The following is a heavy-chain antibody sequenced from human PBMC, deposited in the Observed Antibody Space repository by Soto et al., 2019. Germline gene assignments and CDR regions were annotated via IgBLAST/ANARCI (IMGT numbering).Heavy chain of an antibody. CDR2: IYYSGST. J-gene: IGHJ6*03. CDR3: ARHDYGDYVSYGYYMDV. D-gene: IGHD4-17*01. V-gene: IGHV4-39*01. Sequence: QLQLQESGPGLVKPSETLSLTCTVSGGSISSSSYYWGWIRQPPGKGLEWIGSIYYSGSTYYNPSLKSRVTISVDTSKNQFSLKLSSVTAADTAVYYCARHDYGDYVSYGYYMDVWGKGTTVTVSS. CDR1: GGSISSSSYY.